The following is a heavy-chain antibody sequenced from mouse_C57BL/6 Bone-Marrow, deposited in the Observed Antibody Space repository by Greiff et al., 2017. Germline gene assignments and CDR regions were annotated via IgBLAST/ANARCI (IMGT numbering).Heavy chain of an antibody. Sequence: VQLQQPGAELVKPGASVSMSCKASGYTFTSYWITWVKQRPGQGLEWIGDIYPGSGSTNYNEKFKSKATLTVDTSSSTAYMQLSSLTSEDSAVYYCARPCYSNYWYFDVWGRGTTVTVSA. J-gene: IGHJ1*03. D-gene: IGHD2-5*01. CDR2: IYPGSGST. V-gene: IGHV1-55*01. CDR1: GYTFTSYW. CDR3: ARPCYSNYWYFDV.